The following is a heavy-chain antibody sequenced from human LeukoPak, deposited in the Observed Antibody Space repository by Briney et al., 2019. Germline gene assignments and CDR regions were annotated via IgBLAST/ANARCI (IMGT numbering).Heavy chain of an antibody. CDR2: INPRGGSA. CDR3: ARDYHGSGSLTTFDY. CDR1: GYTFTNFC. Sequence: EASVKVSCKASGYTFTNFCMHWVRQVPGQGLEWMGIINPRGGSASSAQKFQGRVTLTRDTSTSTVYMELSRLRSEDTALYYCARDYHGSGSLTTFDYWGQGTLVIVSS. V-gene: IGHV1-46*01. J-gene: IGHJ4*02. D-gene: IGHD3-10*01.